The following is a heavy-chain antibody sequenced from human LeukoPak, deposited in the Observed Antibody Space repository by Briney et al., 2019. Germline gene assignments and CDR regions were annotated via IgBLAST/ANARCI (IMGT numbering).Heavy chain of an antibody. CDR3: ARRRPASGTYLVYIDC. V-gene: IGHV5-51*01. J-gene: IGHJ4*02. D-gene: IGHD1-26*01. CDR2: IYPGDSNT. CDR1: GFNFSNFW. Sequence: GESLKISCEGSGFNFSNFWIFWVRQMPGKGLEWMGIIYPGDSNTRYSPSFQGQVTISADKSLSTAYLQWSSLKASDTAICYCARRRPASGTYLVYIDCWGQGTLVTVSS.